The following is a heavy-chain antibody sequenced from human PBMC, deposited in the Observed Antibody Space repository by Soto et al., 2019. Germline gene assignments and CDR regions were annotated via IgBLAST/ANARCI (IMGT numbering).Heavy chain of an antibody. J-gene: IGHJ5*02. CDR1: GFTFSDYY. D-gene: IGHD3-10*01. Sequence: GGSLRLSCAASGFTFSDYYMSWIRQAPGKGLEWVSYISSSGSTIYYADSVKGRFTISRDNAKNSLYLQMNSLRAEDTAVYYCARVPLHVGMNFGYNWFDPWGQGTLVTVSS. CDR3: ARVPLHVGMNFGYNWFDP. CDR2: ISSSGSTI. V-gene: IGHV3-11*01.